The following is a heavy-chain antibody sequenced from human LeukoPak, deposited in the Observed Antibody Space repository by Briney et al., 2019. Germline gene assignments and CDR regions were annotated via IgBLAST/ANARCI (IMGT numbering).Heavy chain of an antibody. D-gene: IGHD7-27*01. CDR3: AKDFNWACDY. J-gene: IGHJ4*02. V-gene: IGHV3-30*02. CDR2: IPYYGHNK. Sequence: GGSLRLSCAASGFTFSRNGMHCVREAPGKGLEWVAYIPYYGHNKYYADSVKGLLTISRDYSEHTLYLQMKSLRTEDTALYYCAKDFNWACDYGGQGTLVTVYS. CDR1: GFTFSRNG.